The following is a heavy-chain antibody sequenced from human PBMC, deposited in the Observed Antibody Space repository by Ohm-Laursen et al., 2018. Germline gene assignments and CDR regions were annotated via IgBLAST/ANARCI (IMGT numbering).Heavy chain of an antibody. CDR2: INPKSGGT. J-gene: IGHJ6*02. CDR1: GYTFSGDY. Sequence: GASVKVSCKASGYTFSGDYMHWVRQAPGQGPEWMGWINPKSGGTNYAQKFQGRVTMTRDTSISTAYMELSRLRSDDTAVYYCARALFSSSWYNYYGMDVWGQGTTVTVSS. D-gene: IGHD6-13*01. V-gene: IGHV1-2*02. CDR3: ARALFSSSWYNYYGMDV.